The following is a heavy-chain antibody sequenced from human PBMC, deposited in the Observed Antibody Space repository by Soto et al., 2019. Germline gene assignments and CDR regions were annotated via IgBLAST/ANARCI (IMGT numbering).Heavy chain of an antibody. CDR3: ASPGEYSSSYYFDY. J-gene: IGHJ4*02. V-gene: IGHV1-69*01. CDR2: IIPIFGTA. D-gene: IGHD6-6*01. Sequence: QVQLVQSGAEVKKPGSSVKDSCKASGGTFSSYAISWVRQGPGQGLEWMGGIIPIFGTANYAQKFEGRVTNNADESTSTDYMVLSSLRSDDTAMYYCASPGEYSSSYYFDYWGQGTLVTVSS. CDR1: GGTFSSYA.